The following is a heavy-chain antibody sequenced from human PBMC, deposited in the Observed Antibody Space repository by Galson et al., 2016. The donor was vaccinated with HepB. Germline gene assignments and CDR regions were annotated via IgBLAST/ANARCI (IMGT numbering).Heavy chain of an antibody. V-gene: IGHV4-61*01. J-gene: IGHJ4*02. D-gene: IGHD2-2*01. CDR2: IYYSGST. Sequence: SETLSLTCTVSGDSVSSGSYYWIWIRQPPGKGLEWIGYIYYSGSTNYNPSLKSRVTISIDTSRNQFSLRLNSVTAADTAVYYCAGGFHTSSLTWGQGTLVTVSS. CDR1: GDSVSSGSYY. CDR3: AGGFHTSSLT.